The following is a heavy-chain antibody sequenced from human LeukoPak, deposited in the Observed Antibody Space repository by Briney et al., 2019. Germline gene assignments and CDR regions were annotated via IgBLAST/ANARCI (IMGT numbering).Heavy chain of an antibody. CDR3: ASLDSSGFGY. D-gene: IGHD3-22*01. CDR2: IYTSGST. CDR1: GGSISSGSYY. V-gene: IGHV4-61*02. J-gene: IGHJ4*02. Sequence: SETLSLTCTVSGGSISSGSYYWSWIRQPAGKGLEWIGRIYTSGSTNYNPSLKSRVTISVDTSKNQFSLKLSSVTAADTAVYYCASLDSSGFGYRGQGTLVTVSS.